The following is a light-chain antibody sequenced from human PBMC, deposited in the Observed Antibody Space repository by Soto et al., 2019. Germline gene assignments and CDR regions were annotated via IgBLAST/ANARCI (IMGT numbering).Light chain of an antibody. CDR3: QQYGSSPQNT. J-gene: IGKJ2*01. CDR2: GAS. CDR1: QSVSSSY. V-gene: IGKV3-20*01. Sequence: EIVLTQSPGTLSLSPGERATLSCRASQSVSSSYLGWYQQKPGQAPRLLTYGASSRTTGIPDRFSGSGSGTDFTLTISRLEPEDFTVYYCQQYGSSPQNTFGQGTKLEIK.